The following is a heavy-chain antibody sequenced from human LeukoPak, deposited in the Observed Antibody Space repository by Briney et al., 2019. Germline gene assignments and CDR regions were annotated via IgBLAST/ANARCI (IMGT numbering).Heavy chain of an antibody. CDR2: ISGSGGNT. CDR1: GLTFSSYP. J-gene: IGHJ6*03. Sequence: GGSLSLYCAASGLTFSSYPMSWLRQAPGKGLEGVSDISGSGGNTYYADSVKGRFTISRDNSKNTLYLQMNSLRADDTAVYYCVRDFLIQQFVWGRVGYYCYMDVWGKAPRSLSP. D-gene: IGHD3-16*01. CDR3: VRDFLIQQFVWGRVGYYCYMDV. V-gene: IGHV3-23*01.